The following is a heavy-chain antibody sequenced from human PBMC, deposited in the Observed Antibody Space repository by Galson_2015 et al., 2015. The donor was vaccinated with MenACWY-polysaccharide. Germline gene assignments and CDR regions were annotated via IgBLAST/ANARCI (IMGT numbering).Heavy chain of an antibody. CDR3: VGTSIVAPRGDY. Sequence: LSLTCTVSGDSISNSHYYWSWIRQPAGKGLEWIGRIYTSGSTNYNPSLESRVTISVDTSNNQFSLRLSSVTAADTAVYFCVGTSIVAPRGDYWNQGTLVTVSS. CDR1: GDSISNSHYY. V-gene: IGHV4-61*02. J-gene: IGHJ4*02. CDR2: IYTSGST. D-gene: IGHD7-27*01.